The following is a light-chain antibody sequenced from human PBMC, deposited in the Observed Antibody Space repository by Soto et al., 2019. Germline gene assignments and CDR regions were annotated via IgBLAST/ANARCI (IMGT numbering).Light chain of an antibody. J-gene: IGKJ5*01. Sequence: EIVMTPSPGTLSLSPVERATLSCRASQSVSNRLAWYQQKPGQAPRLLISGASSRATGIPDRFSGSGSGTDFTLTISRLEPEDFTLYYCQHYVGGSPIAFGQGTRLEI. CDR3: QHYVGGSPIA. CDR1: QSVSNR. CDR2: GAS. V-gene: IGKV3-20*01.